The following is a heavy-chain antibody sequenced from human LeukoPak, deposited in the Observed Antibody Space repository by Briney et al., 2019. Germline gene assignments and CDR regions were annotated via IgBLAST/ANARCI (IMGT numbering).Heavy chain of an antibody. CDR1: GGSISSYY. Sequence: SETLSLTCTVSGGSISSYYWSWIRQPPGKGLEWIGYIYYSGSTNYNPSLKSRVTISVDTSKNQFPLKLSSVTAADTAVYYCARRYYYDSSDAFDIWGQGTMVTVSS. D-gene: IGHD3-22*01. J-gene: IGHJ3*02. V-gene: IGHV4-59*01. CDR3: ARRYYYDSSDAFDI. CDR2: IYYSGST.